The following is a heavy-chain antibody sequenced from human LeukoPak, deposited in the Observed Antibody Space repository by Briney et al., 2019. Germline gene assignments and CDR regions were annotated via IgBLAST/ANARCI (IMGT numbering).Heavy chain of an antibody. J-gene: IGHJ3*02. CDR2: IIPILGIA. Sequence: SVKVSCKASGGTFSSYAISWVRQAPGQGLEWMGRIIPILGIANYAQKFQGRVTITADKSTSTAYMELSSLRSEDTAVYYCARAYCSGGSCYSDAFDIWGQGTMVSVSS. CDR1: GGTFSSYA. V-gene: IGHV1-69*04. D-gene: IGHD2-15*01. CDR3: ARAYCSGGSCYSDAFDI.